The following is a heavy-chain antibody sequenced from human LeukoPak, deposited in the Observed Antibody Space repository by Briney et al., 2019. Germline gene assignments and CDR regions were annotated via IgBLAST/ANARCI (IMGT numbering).Heavy chain of an antibody. CDR3: AGYYYDSSGPTFDY. CDR2: IYYSGST. J-gene: IGHJ4*02. D-gene: IGHD3-22*01. Sequence: SETLSLTCTVSGGSISSYYWSWIRQPPGKGLEWIGYIYYSGSTNYNPSLKSRVTISVDTSKNQFSLKLSSVTAADTAVYYCAGYYYDSSGPTFDYWGQGTLVSVSS. V-gene: IGHV4-59*01. CDR1: GGSISSYY.